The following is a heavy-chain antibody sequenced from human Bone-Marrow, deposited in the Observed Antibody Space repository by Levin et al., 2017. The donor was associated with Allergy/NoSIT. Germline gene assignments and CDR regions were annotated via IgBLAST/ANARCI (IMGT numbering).Heavy chain of an antibody. CDR2: ISSSSSYI. D-gene: IGHD3-3*01. V-gene: IGHV3-21*01. Sequence: GESLKISCAASGFTFSSYSMNWVRQAPGKGLEWVSSISSSSSYIYYADSVKGRFTISRDNAKNSLYLQMNSLRAEDTAVYYCARGITIFGVVIWDYWGQGTLVTVSS. CDR3: ARGITIFGVVIWDY. CDR1: GFTFSSYS. J-gene: IGHJ4*02.